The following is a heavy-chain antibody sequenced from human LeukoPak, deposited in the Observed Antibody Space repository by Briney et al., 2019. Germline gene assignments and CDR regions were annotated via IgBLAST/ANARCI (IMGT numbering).Heavy chain of an antibody. V-gene: IGHV4-34*01. CDR2: INHSGST. J-gene: IGHJ4*02. CDR1: GGSFSGYY. D-gene: IGHD3-22*01. Sequence: SETLSLTCAVYGGSFSGYYWSWIRQPPGKGLEWIGEINHSGSTNYNPSLKSRVTIPVDTSKNQFSLKLSSVTAADTAVYYCARVLLIGDYFDYWGQGTLVTVSS. CDR3: ARVLLIGDYFDY.